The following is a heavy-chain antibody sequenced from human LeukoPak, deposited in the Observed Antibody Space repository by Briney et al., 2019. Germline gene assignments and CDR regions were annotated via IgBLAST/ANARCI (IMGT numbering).Heavy chain of an antibody. D-gene: IGHD1-7*01. Sequence: SETLSLTCTVSGGSVTSYYWSWIRQPPGKGLEWIGYIYYSGSTNYSPSLKSRVTISVDTSTNQFSLKLSSVTAADTAVYYCARDNWNYGSSMDVWGQGTTVTVSS. CDR3: ARDNWNYGSSMDV. CDR1: GGSVTSYY. V-gene: IGHV4-59*02. J-gene: IGHJ6*02. CDR2: IYYSGST.